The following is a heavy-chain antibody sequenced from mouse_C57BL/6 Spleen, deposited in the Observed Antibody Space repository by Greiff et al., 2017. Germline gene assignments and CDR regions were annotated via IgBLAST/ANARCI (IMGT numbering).Heavy chain of an antibody. J-gene: IGHJ3*01. CDR1: GYAFSSSW. CDR3: ARERGRGFAY. CDR2: IYPGGGDT. V-gene: IGHV1-82*01. Sequence: QVQLQQSGPELVKPGASVKISCKASGYAFSSSWMNWVKQRPGKGLEWIGRIYPGGGDTNYNGKFKGKATLTADKSSSTAYMQLSSLTSEDSAVYVCARERGRGFAYWGQGTLVTVSA. D-gene: IGHD4-1*01.